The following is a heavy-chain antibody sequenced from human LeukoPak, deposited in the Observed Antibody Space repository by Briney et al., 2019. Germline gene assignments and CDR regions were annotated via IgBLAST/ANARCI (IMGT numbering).Heavy chain of an antibody. Sequence: SETLSLTCTVCGGSISSYYWSLIRQPPGKGLEWIGYIYYSGSTNYNPSLKSRVTISVDTSKNQFSLKLSSVTAADTAVYYCARRSVTTRYGMDVWGQGTTVTVSS. D-gene: IGHD4-4*01. CDR3: ARRSVTTRYGMDV. J-gene: IGHJ6*02. V-gene: IGHV4-59*08. CDR1: GGSISSYY. CDR2: IYYSGST.